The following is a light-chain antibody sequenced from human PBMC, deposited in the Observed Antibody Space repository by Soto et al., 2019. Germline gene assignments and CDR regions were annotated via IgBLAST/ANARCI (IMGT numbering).Light chain of an antibody. Sequence: EIVMTQSPATLSVSPGERATLSCRASQSVSSNLAWYQQKPGQAPRLLIYGASTRATGIPARFSGSGSGTEFTLTSGSLQSEDFAAYDWQQYNSWPRTFGQGTKVEGK. CDR2: GAS. V-gene: IGKV3-15*01. CDR1: QSVSSN. CDR3: QQYNSWPRT. J-gene: IGKJ1*01.